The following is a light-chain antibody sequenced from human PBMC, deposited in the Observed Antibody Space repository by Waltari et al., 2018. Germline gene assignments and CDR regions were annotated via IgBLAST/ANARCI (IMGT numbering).Light chain of an antibody. Sequence: ETLMTQSPATLSVSPGERATLSCRASQSVSTKLAWYQLKPGQAHRLLIYDASTRATGLPATFGGGGYVTDFTLTISSLQSEDFAVYSCQQYNEWWTFGQGTKVEIK. CDR3: QQYNEWWT. V-gene: IGKV3-15*01. CDR2: DAS. CDR1: QSVSTK. J-gene: IGKJ1*01.